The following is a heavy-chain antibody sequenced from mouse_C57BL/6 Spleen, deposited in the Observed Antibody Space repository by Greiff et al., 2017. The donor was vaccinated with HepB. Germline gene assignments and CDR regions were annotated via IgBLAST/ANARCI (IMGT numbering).Heavy chain of an antibody. V-gene: IGHV6-3*01. CDR1: GFTFSNYW. J-gene: IGHJ1*03. Sequence: EVKLEESGGGLVQPGGSMKLSCVASGFTFSNYWMNWVRQSPEKGLEWVAQIRLKSDNYATHDAESVKGRFTISRNASKSSVYLQMNNLRAEDTGIYYCTDDYDGGWYFDVWGTGTTVTVSS. D-gene: IGHD2-4*01. CDR3: TDDYDGGWYFDV. CDR2: IRLKSDNYAT.